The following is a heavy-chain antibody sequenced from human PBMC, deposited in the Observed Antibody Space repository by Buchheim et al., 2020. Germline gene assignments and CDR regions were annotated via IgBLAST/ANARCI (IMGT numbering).Heavy chain of an antibody. CDR1: GFTFSSYA. CDR2: ISYDGSNK. V-gene: IGHV3-30-3*01. J-gene: IGHJ6*02. Sequence: QVQLVESGGGVVQPGRSLRLSCAASGFTFSSYAMHWVRQAPGKGLEWVAVISYDGSNKYYADSVKGRFTISRDNSKNTLYLQMNSLRAEDTAVYYCARDCFLLRYFDWLAPTTWYGMDVWGQGTT. CDR3: ARDCFLLRYFDWLAPTTWYGMDV. D-gene: IGHD3-9*01.